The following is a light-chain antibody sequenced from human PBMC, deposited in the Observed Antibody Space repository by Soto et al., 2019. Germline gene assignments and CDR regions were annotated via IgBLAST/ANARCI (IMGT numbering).Light chain of an antibody. J-gene: IGKJ4*01. Sequence: DIVMTQSPLSLPVTPGEPASISCRSSQSLLHSNGYNYLDWYLQKPGQSPQLLIYLGSNRASGVTDRFGGSGSGTDFTLKISRVEAEDVGVYYCMQALQTQLTFGGGTKVEIK. CDR3: MQALQTQLT. V-gene: IGKV2-28*01. CDR2: LGS. CDR1: QSLLHSNGYNY.